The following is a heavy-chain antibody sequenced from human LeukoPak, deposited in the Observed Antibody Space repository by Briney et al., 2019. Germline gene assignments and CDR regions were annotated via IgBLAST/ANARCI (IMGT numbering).Heavy chain of an antibody. Sequence: GASVKVSCKASGYTFTDYYMHWVRQAPGQGLEWMGWINPNSGGTNYAQKFQGRVTMTRDTSISTAYMELSRLRSDDTAVYYCAREAYYGSGSQWGVEFDYWGQGTLVTVSS. CDR3: AREAYYGSGSQWGVEFDY. V-gene: IGHV1-2*02. J-gene: IGHJ4*02. D-gene: IGHD3-10*01. CDR2: INPNSGGT. CDR1: GYTFTDYY.